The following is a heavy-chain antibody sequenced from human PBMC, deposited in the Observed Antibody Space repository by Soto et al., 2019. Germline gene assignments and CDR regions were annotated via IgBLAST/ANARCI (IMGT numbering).Heavy chain of an antibody. CDR2: IYWDEDT. J-gene: IGHJ4*02. V-gene: IGHV2-5*02. Sequence: QITLKESGPTLVKPKQTLTLTCTFSGFSLSNRGVAVGWFRQPPGKALEWLALIYWDEDTWYSPSLKSRLTSTDDTSRNQVVLTMNNIDPVDTATYYGAHRPRGYAYYFDYWGQGTLVTVSS. CDR3: AHRPRGYAYYFDY. D-gene: IGHD5-12*01. CDR1: GFSLSNRGVA.